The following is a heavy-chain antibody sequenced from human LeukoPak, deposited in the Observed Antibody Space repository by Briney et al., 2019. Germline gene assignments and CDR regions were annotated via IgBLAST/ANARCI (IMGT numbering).Heavy chain of an antibody. V-gene: IGHV3-43*02. CDR3: AKTINYDILTGYYSYHYYYGMDV. J-gene: IGHJ6*02. CDR1: GFTFDDYA. CDR2: ISGDGGSK. D-gene: IGHD3-9*01. Sequence: GGSLRLSCAASGFTFDDYAMHWVRQAPGKGLEWVSLISGDGGSKYYADSVKDRFTISRDNSKNSLYLQMNSLRTEDTALYYCAKTINYDILTGYYSYHYYYGMDVWGQGTTVTVSS.